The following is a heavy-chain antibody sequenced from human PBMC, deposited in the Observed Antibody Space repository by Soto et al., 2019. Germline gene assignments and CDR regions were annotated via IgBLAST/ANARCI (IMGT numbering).Heavy chain of an antibody. J-gene: IGHJ4*02. V-gene: IGHV1-69*01. CDR2: IIPIFGTA. Sequence: QVQLVQSGAEVKKPGSSVKVSCKASGGTFSSYSINWVRQAPGQGLEWMGEIIPIFGTANYAQKFQGRVTITADESTSTEYMEMSSLRSEHTAVYYCAIDGGRHSGGIGYWGQGTLVTVYS. CDR1: GGTFSSYS. D-gene: IGHD1-26*01. CDR3: AIDGGRHSGGIGY.